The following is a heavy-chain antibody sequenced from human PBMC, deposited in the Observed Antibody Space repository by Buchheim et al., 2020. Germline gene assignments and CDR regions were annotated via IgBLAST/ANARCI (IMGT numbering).Heavy chain of an antibody. CDR3: ARVTDILNGYYVDY. CDR1: GADISRGNW. Sequence: QVQLEESGPGLVKPSGTLSLTCAVSGADISRGNWWGWVRQPPGRGLEWIGEIYHGGTTNYNPSLQSRVTISLDQSKNQFSLNLRSVTAADTAVYFCARVTDILNGYYVDYWGQGT. D-gene: IGHD3-9*01. CDR2: IYHGGTT. J-gene: IGHJ4*02. V-gene: IGHV4-4*02.